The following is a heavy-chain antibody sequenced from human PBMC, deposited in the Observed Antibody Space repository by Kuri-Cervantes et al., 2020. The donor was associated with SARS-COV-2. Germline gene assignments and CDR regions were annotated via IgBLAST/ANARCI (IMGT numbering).Heavy chain of an antibody. CDR1: GFSFSDAW. CDR2: IKSKSEGGTT. CDR3: TSEEGGVVTAPSYFDY. D-gene: IGHD2-21*02. J-gene: IGHJ4*01. V-gene: IGHV3-15*01. Sequence: GESLKISCAASGFSFSDAWMSWVRQAPGKGLEWVGRIKSKSEGGTTDYVAPVKGRFTISRDDSKDTLYLQMNSLKTEDTAVYYCTSEEGGVVTAPSYFDYRGHGTLVTVSS.